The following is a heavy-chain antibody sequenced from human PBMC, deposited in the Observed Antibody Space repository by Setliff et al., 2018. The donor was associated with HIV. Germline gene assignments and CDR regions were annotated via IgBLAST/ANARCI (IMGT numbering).Heavy chain of an antibody. CDR2: FYHSGST. D-gene: IGHD3-16*01. CDR1: GYSISSGYY. V-gene: IGHV4-38-2*01. Sequence: SETLSLTCAVSGYSISSGYYWGWIRQPPGKGLEWIGGFYHSGSTYYNPSLRSRVTISVDTSKNQFSLKLSSVTAADTAVYYCARLGHTFGGPGYWGQGTLVTVSS. J-gene: IGHJ4*02. CDR3: ARLGHTFGGPGY.